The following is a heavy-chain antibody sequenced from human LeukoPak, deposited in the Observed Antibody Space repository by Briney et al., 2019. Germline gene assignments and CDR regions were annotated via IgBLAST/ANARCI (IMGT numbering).Heavy chain of an antibody. Sequence: SSETLSLTCAVYGGSFSGYYWGWIRQPPGKGLEWIGSIYYSGSTYYNPSLKSRVTISVDTSKNQFSLKLSSVTAADTAVHYCATTQSGIAAKGAFDIWGQGTMVTVSS. V-gene: IGHV4-39*01. J-gene: IGHJ3*02. D-gene: IGHD6-25*01. CDR1: GGSFSGYY. CDR3: ATTQSGIAAKGAFDI. CDR2: IYYSGST.